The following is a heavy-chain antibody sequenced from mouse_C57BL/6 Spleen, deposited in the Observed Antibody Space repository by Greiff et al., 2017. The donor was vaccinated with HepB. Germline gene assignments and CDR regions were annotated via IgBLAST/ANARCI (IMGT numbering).Heavy chain of an antibody. CDR1: GYTFTSYW. J-gene: IGHJ3*01. CDR3: ARRPFAY. Sequence: QVQLKESGAELVRPGSSVKLSCKASGYTFTSYWMDWVKQRPGQGLEWIGNIYPSDSENHYNQKFKDKATLTVDKSSSTDYMQLSSLTSEDSAVYYCARRPFAYWGQGTLVTVSA. CDR2: IYPSDSEN. V-gene: IGHV1-61*01.